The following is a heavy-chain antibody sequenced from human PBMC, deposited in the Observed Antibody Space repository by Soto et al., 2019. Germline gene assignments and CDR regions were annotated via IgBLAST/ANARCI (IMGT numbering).Heavy chain of an antibody. CDR3: ARRATNHYYYYMDV. CDR1: GGSISSHY. CDR2: IYYTGST. Sequence: QVQLQESGPGLVKASETLSLTCTVSGGSISSHYWSWIRQPPGKGLEWIGYIYYTGSTNYNPALKSRVTIAVDTSKNQLALQLTSVTAADTAVYYCARRATNHYYYYMDVWGNGTTVTVSS. V-gene: IGHV4-59*08. D-gene: IGHD1-26*01. J-gene: IGHJ6*03.